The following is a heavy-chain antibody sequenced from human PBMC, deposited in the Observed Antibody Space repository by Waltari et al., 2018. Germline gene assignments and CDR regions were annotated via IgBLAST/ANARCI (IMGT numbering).Heavy chain of an antibody. CDR3: LFVDTALIIPDVFDL. J-gene: IGHJ3*01. Sequence: EEQLVESGGGLVQPGDSLRLSCAASGFTFSSFWMNWVRQAPGKGPLWVSRISTDASDTTYADSVKGRFTISRDNARNTLYLQMNRLRTEDTAVYYCLFVDTALIIPDVFDLWGQGTLVTVSS. D-gene: IGHD5-18*01. CDR2: ISTDASDT. CDR1: GFTFSSFW. V-gene: IGHV3-74*03.